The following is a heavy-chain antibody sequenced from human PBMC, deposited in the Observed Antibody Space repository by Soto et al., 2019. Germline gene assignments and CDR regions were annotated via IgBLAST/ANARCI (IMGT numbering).Heavy chain of an antibody. CDR2: IKQDGSEK. J-gene: IGHJ4*02. CDR1: GFTFSSYW. CDR3: ARLLRIAVAGHFVY. Sequence: EVQLVESGGGLVQPGGSLRLSCAASGFTFSSYWMSWVRQAPGKGLEWVANIKQDGSEKYYVDSVKGRFTISRDNAKNSLYLQMNSLRAEDTAVYYCARLLRIAVAGHFVYWGQGTLVTVSS. D-gene: IGHD6-19*01. V-gene: IGHV3-7*05.